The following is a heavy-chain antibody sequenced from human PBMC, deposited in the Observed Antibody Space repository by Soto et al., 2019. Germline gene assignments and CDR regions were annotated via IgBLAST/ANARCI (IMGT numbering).Heavy chain of an antibody. CDR1: GASISSSSYY. Sequence: PSETLSLTCTVSGASISSSSYYWGGIRQPPGKGLEWIGNIYYSGSTSYNPSLKSRVTISVDTSKNQFSLKRSSVTAADTAVYYCARQHFGGSRRDYWGQGTLVTVSS. V-gene: IGHV4-39*01. CDR3: ARQHFGGSRRDY. J-gene: IGHJ4*02. CDR2: IYYSGST. D-gene: IGHD3-3*01.